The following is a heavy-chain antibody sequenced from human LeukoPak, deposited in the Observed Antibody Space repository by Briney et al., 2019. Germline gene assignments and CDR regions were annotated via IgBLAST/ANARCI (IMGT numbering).Heavy chain of an antibody. Sequence: GRSLRLSCAASGFTFSSYGMHWVRQAPGEGLEWVAVIWYDGSNKYYADSVKGRFTISRDNSKNTLYLQMNSLRAEDTAVYYCARDPQIWFGELVSIAYYFDYWGQGTLVT. D-gene: IGHD3-10*01. J-gene: IGHJ4*02. CDR3: ARDPQIWFGELVSIAYYFDY. CDR1: GFTFSSYG. V-gene: IGHV3-33*01. CDR2: IWYDGSNK.